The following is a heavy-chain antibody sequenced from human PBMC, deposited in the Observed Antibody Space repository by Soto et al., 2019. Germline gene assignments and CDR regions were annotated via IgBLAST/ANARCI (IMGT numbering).Heavy chain of an antibody. V-gene: IGHV4-59*08. CDR3: ARGRHWFGP. CDR1: GISITSSY. Sequence: SETLSLTCTVSGISITSSYWNWFRQSPGKGLEWIGQISDRGDINYNPPLESRVAISTDTSKNQVSLTQTAVNAADTAVYFCARGRHWFGPWGQGTLVTVSS. J-gene: IGHJ5*02. CDR2: ISDRGDI.